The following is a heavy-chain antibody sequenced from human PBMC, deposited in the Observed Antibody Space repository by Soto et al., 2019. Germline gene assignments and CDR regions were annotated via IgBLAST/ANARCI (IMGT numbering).Heavy chain of an antibody. D-gene: IGHD6-19*01. J-gene: IGHJ4*02. CDR1: GFTFSSYE. CDR2: ISSSGSTI. Sequence: PGGSLRLSCAASGFTFSSYEMNWVRQAPGKGLEWVSYISSSGSTIYYADSVKGRFTISRDNAKSSLYLQMNSLRAEDTAVYYCATQAGIAVAGDFDYWGQGTLVTVS. CDR3: ATQAGIAVAGDFDY. V-gene: IGHV3-48*03.